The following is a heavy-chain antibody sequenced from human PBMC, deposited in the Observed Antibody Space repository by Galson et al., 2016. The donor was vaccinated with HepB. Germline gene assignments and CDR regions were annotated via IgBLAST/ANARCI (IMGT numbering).Heavy chain of an antibody. V-gene: IGHV3-23*01. J-gene: IGHJ6*02. Sequence: SLRLSCAVSGFTFNSYAMTWVRQTPGKGLGWVSVISGSGGFTDYADSVKGRFTISRDNAKNTVQLQMNSLRAVDTAIYYCTRDDSYGLDVWGQGTTVTVSS. CDR2: ISGSGGFT. CDR3: TRDDSYGLDV. D-gene: IGHD2-21*02. CDR1: GFTFNSYA.